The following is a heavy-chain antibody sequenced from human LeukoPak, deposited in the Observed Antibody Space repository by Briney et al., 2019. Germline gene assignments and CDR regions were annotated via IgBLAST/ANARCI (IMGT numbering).Heavy chain of an antibody. Sequence: SETLSLTCTVSGGSISGYYWNWIRQSPGKGLEWIGYIYHSGSTNYNPSLKSRLTISVDTSKTQFSLKLSSVTAADTAVYYCARTWGNWYFDLWGRGTLVTVSS. CDR1: GGSISGYY. V-gene: IGHV4-59*01. CDR3: ARTWGNWYFDL. D-gene: IGHD7-27*01. J-gene: IGHJ2*01. CDR2: IYHSGST.